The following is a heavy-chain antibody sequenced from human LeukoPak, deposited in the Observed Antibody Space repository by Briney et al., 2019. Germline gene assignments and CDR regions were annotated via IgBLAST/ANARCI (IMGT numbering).Heavy chain of an antibody. Sequence: GGSLRLSCAASGFSFSSYSMNWVRQAPGKGLEWVSSISSSSSYIYYADSVKGRLTNSRDNAKNSLFLQLNNLRAEDTAVYYCASTNHYYDLGTYEYYFDYWGQGALVTVSS. D-gene: IGHD3-10*01. CDR3: ASTNHYYDLGTYEYYFDY. CDR1: GFSFSSYS. CDR2: ISSSSSYI. J-gene: IGHJ4*02. V-gene: IGHV3-21*01.